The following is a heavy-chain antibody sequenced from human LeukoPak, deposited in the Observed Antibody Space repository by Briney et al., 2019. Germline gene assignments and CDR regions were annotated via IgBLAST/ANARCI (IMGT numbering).Heavy chain of an antibody. CDR3: ARIHLWPENWFDA. J-gene: IGHJ5*02. Sequence: IGEVNHRGTTSTNPSLKSRVAISVDASKNQFSLKLSSVTAADTAIYYCARIHLWPENWFDAWGQGGLVTVSS. V-gene: IGHV4-34*01. D-gene: IGHD3-10*01. CDR2: VNHRGTT.